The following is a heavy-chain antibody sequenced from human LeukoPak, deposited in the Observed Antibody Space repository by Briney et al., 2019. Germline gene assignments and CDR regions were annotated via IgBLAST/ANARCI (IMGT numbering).Heavy chain of an antibody. J-gene: IGHJ6*02. CDR2: INPNSGGT. V-gene: IGHV1-2*02. Sequence: GASVKVSCKASGYTFTSYDINWVRQAPGQGLEWMGWINPNSGGTNYAQKFQGRVTMTRDTSISTAYMELSRLRSDDTAVYYCARDRGQGQYCSSTKVCYYYYYGMDVWGQGTTVTVSS. CDR1: GYTFTSYD. CDR3: ARDRGQGQYCSSTKVCYYYYYGMDV. D-gene: IGHD2-2*01.